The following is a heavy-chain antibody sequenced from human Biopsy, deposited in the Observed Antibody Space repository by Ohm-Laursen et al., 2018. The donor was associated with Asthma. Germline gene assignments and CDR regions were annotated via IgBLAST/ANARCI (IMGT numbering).Heavy chain of an antibody. CDR1: GFAVSRDH. CDR2: IYSGGTS. J-gene: IGHJ4*02. V-gene: IGHV3-53*01. CDR3: ARGDSRGWSQYYFDY. Sequence: SLRLSCTASGFAVSRDHMFWVRQAPGKGLEWVSVIYSGGTSHTADSVRGRFTISRDYSKNTLYLQMHSLRAEDTAVYYCARGDSRGWSQYYFDYWGQGTLVTVSS. D-gene: IGHD6-19*01.